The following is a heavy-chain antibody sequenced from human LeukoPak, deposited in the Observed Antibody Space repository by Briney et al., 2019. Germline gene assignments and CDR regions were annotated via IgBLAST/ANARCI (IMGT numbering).Heavy chain of an antibody. J-gene: IGHJ4*02. CDR3: AKPRIYCTSTNCPLGY. CDR2: ITGSGSST. V-gene: IGHV3-23*01. Sequence: GGSLRLSCVASGFTFNTYGMSWVRQAPGKGLEWVSAITGSGSSTEYADSVKGRFTISRDNSKNTLYLQMNSLRAEDTAVYYCAKPRIYCTSTNCPLGYWGQGTLVTVSS. D-gene: IGHD2-2*01. CDR1: GFTFNTYG.